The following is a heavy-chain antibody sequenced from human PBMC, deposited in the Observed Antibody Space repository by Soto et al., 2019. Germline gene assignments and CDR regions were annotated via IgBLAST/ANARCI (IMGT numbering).Heavy chain of an antibody. D-gene: IGHD2-15*01. CDR3: ASEVPYVYSRFDY. Sequence: ASVKVSCKTSGYTFTNNVIHWVRQAPGQRLEWIGWVNAGNDNTKKTREFQGRLNITKYTPATTDYMELGSLSPEVTAIYDCASEVPYVYSRFDYGGQGTLVTVAS. J-gene: IGHJ4*02. V-gene: IGHV1-3*01. CDR1: GYTFTNNV. CDR2: VNAGNDNT.